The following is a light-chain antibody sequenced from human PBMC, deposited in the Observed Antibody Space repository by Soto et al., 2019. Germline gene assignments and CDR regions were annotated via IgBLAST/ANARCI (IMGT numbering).Light chain of an antibody. CDR3: QQYASSPWT. V-gene: IGKV3-20*01. Sequence: ENVLTQSPGTLSLSPGERATLSCRASESVSSSHVAWYQRKPGQAPRLLIYHAANRATGIPDRFSGSGSGTDFTLTISRLEHEDFAVYFCQQYASSPWTFGQGTKVEIK. CDR1: ESVSSSH. J-gene: IGKJ1*01. CDR2: HAA.